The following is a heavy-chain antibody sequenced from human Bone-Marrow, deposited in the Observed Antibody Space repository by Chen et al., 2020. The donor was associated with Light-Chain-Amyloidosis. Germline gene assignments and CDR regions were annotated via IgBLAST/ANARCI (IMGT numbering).Heavy chain of an antibody. V-gene: IGHV5-51*01. CDR3: ARRRDGYNFDY. D-gene: IGHD5-12*01. J-gene: IGHJ4*02. Sequence: EVQLEQSGPEVKKPGESLKISCTGSGYTFPNYWIGWVRQMPGKGLEWMGVIYPDYSDARYSPSFEGQVTISADKSITTAYLQWRSLKASDTAMYYCARRRDGYNFDYWGQGTLVTVSS. CDR1: GYTFPNYW. CDR2: IYPDYSDA.